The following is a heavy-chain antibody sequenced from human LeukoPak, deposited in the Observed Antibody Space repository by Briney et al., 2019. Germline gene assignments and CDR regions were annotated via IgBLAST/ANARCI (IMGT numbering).Heavy chain of an antibody. CDR2: ISAYNGNT. Sequence: GASVKVSCKASGYTFTSYGISWVRQAPGQGLEWMGWISAYNGNTNYAQKLQGRVTMTTDTSTSTAYMELRSLRSDDTAVYYCARGPHYYGSGSRGFDYWGQGTLVTVSS. V-gene: IGHV1-18*01. D-gene: IGHD3-10*01. CDR1: GYTFTSYG. J-gene: IGHJ4*02. CDR3: ARGPHYYGSGSRGFDY.